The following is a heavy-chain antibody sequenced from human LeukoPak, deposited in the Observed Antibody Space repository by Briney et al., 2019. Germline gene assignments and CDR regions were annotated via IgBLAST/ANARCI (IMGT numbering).Heavy chain of an antibody. CDR2: IKEDGSED. CDR1: GFEFSKTW. V-gene: IGHV3-7*01. D-gene: IGHD1-1*01. Sequence: GGSLTLSCAAAGFEFSKTWVTWVRHAPGQGPEWVAAIKEDGSEDDYLDSVKGRFTISRDNAKNSLYLQMNSLRVEDTAVYYCATYTNWVAGDVWGQGTTVSVSS. J-gene: IGHJ6*02. CDR3: ATYTNWVAGDV.